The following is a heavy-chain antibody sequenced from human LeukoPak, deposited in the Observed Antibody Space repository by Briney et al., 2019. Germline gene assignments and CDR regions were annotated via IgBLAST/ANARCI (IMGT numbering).Heavy chain of an antibody. Sequence: GGSLRLSCAASGFTFSSYEMNWVRQAPGKGLEWVSYISSSGSTIYYADSVKGRFTISRDNAKNSLYLQMNSLRAEDTAVYYCAKDPLWSSGSKKDYWGQGTLVTVSS. CDR2: ISSSGSTI. CDR3: AKDPLWSSGSKKDY. J-gene: IGHJ4*02. D-gene: IGHD6-19*01. CDR1: GFTFSSYE. V-gene: IGHV3-48*03.